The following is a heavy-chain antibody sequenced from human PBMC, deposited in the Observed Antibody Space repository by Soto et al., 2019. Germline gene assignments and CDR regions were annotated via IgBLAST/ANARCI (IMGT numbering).Heavy chain of an antibody. CDR1: GGSFSGYY. V-gene: IGHV4-34*01. J-gene: IGHJ6*02. CDR2: INHSGST. Sequence: PSETLSLTCAVYGGSFSGYYWSWIRQPPGKGLEWIGEINHSGSTNYNPSLKSRVTISVDTSKNQFSLCLGSVTAADTAVYYCAGGRGRQQLVMSYFYGMDVWGQGTTVTVSS. CDR3: AGGRGRQQLVMSYFYGMDV. D-gene: IGHD6-13*01.